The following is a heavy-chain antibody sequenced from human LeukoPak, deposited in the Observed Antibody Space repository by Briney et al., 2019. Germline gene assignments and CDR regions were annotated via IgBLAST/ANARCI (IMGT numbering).Heavy chain of an antibody. CDR1: GFTFSSYW. J-gene: IGHJ3*02. D-gene: IGHD1-26*01. CDR2: INSDGSST. CDR3: ASSIGFRSWGAFDI. V-gene: IGHV3-74*01. Sequence: PGGSLRLSCAASGFTFSSYWMHWVRQAPGKGLVWVSRINSDGSSTGYADSVKGRFTISRDNAKNTLYLQMNSLRAEDTAVYYCASSIGFRSWGAFDIWGQGTMVAVSS.